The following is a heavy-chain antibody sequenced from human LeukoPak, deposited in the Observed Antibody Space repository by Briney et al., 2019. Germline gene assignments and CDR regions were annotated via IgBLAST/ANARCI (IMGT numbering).Heavy chain of an antibody. CDR2: ISSGSSYI. D-gene: IGHD4/OR15-4a*01. CDR1: ALTASSNY. Sequence: PGRCLRLSCAPYALTASSNYISWVRQAPGRGREWVSAISSGSSYIYYADSVKGRFTISRDNAKNSLNLQMNSLGAEDTALYYCARYGGNAFDVWGQGTMVTVSS. J-gene: IGHJ3*01. V-gene: IGHV3-21*01. CDR3: ARYGGNAFDV.